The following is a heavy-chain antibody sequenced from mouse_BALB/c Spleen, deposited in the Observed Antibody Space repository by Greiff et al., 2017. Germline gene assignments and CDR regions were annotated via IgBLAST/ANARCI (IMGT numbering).Heavy chain of an antibody. J-gene: IGHJ4*01. Sequence: EVQLQQSGPELVKPGASVKMSCKASGYTFTSYVMHWVKQKPGQGLEWIGYINPYNDGTKYNEKFKGKATLTSDKSSSTAYMELSSLTSEDSAVYYCARPRGSSSYYYAMDYWGQGTSVTVSS. CDR2: INPYNDGT. D-gene: IGHD1-1*01. V-gene: IGHV1-14*01. CDR1: GYTFTSYV. CDR3: ARPRGSSSYYYAMDY.